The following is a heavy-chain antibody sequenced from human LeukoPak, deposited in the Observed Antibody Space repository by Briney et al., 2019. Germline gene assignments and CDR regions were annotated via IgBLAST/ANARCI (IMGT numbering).Heavy chain of an antibody. CDR2: IYYSGST. D-gene: IGHD3-10*01. Sequence: PSETLSLTCTVSGGSTSSSSYYWGWIRQPPGKGLEWIGSIYYSGSTYYNPSLKSRVTISVDTSKNQFSLKLSSVTAADTAVYYCARSFYGFGGYFDYWGQGTLVTVSS. V-gene: IGHV4-39*01. J-gene: IGHJ4*02. CDR1: GGSTSSSSYY. CDR3: ARSFYGFGGYFDY.